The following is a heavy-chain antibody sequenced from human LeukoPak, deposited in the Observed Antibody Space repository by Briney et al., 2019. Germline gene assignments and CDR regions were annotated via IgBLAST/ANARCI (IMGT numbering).Heavy chain of an antibody. V-gene: IGHV3-23*01. CDR3: ASMPSTEIYYFYYMDV. J-gene: IGHJ6*03. CDR1: RFTFSSYT. Sequence: TGGSLRLSSADSRFTFSSYTMNWVRQAPGKGLEWVSGISANAVSTYYADSVKGRFTISRDNSKNTLYLHMDRLGTEDTAVYYCASMPSTEIYYFYYMDVWGKGTTVTVSS. D-gene: IGHD2-2*01. CDR2: ISANAVST.